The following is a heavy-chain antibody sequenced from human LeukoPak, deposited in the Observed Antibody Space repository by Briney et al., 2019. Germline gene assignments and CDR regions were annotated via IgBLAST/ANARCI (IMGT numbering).Heavy chain of an antibody. CDR2: ISYSGST. V-gene: IGHV4-59*01. CDR1: GGSISSYY. D-gene: IGHD3-10*01. Sequence: SETLSLTCTVSGGSISSYYWSWIRQPPGKGLEWIGYISYSGSTNYNPSLKSRVTISIDTSKSQFSLKLSSVTAADTAVYYCARVTGSLWFGDLTNSEGIDYWGQGTLVTVSS. CDR3: ARVTGSLWFGDLTNSEGIDY. J-gene: IGHJ4*02.